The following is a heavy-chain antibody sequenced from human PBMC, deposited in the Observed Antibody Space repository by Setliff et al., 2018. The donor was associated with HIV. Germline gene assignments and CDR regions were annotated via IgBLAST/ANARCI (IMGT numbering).Heavy chain of an antibody. CDR2: VSNKGDT. D-gene: IGHD3-3*01. J-gene: IGHJ5*02. Sequence: ASVKVSCKTSGYMFSSYGISWVRQAPGQGLEWMGWVSNKGDTNYVQKLQDRLTITTDTSTSTAYLELRDQKSDDTAVYYCAKPSLEWSPNWFDPWGQGTLVTVSS. CDR1: GYMFSSYG. CDR3: AKPSLEWSPNWFDP. V-gene: IGHV1-18*01.